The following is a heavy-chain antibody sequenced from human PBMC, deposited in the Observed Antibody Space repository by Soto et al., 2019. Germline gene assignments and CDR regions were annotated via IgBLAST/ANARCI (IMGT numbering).Heavy chain of an antibody. CDR1: GYSFTSYW. J-gene: IGHJ6*02. V-gene: IGHV5-51*01. CDR3: ARQYYDSSGYRPYYYYGMDV. D-gene: IGHD3-22*01. CDR2: IYPGDSDT. Sequence: PGESLKISCKGSGYSFTSYWIGWVRQMPGKGLEWMGIIYPGDSDTRYSPSFQGQVTISADKSISTAYLQWSSLKASDTAMYYCARQYYDSSGYRPYYYYGMDVWGQGTTVTAP.